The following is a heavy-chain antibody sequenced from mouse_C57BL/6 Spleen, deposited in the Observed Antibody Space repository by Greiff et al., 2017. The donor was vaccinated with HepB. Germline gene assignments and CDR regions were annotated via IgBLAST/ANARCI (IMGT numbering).Heavy chain of an antibody. V-gene: IGHV1-66*01. CDR2: IYPGSGNT. CDR3: ARDGVVLFSWFAY. J-gene: IGHJ3*01. Sequence: QVQLKQSGPELVKPGASVKISCKASGYSFTSYYIHWVKQRPGQGLEWIGWIYPGSGNTKYNEKFKGKATLTADTSSSTAYMQLSSLTSEDSAVYYCARDGVVLFSWFAYWGQGTLVTVSA. CDR1: GYSFTSYY. D-gene: IGHD1-1*02.